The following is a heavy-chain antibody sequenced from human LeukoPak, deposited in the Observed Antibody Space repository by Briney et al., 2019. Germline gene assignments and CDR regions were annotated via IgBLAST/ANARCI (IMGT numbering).Heavy chain of an antibody. Sequence: GFLRLSCAASGFTVSSHYLSWVRQAPGKGLEWVSVIYSGGSTYYADSVKGRFTISRDNSKNTLYLQMNSLRAEDTAVYYCARESGIAVAGTFDYWGQGTLVTVSS. D-gene: IGHD6-19*01. CDR3: ARESGIAVAGTFDY. CDR1: GFTVSSHY. CDR2: IYSGGST. V-gene: IGHV3-66*01. J-gene: IGHJ4*02.